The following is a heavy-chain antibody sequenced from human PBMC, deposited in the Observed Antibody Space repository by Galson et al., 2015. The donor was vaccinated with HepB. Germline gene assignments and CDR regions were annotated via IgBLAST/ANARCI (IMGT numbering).Heavy chain of an antibody. CDR1: GGTLSNYA. V-gene: IGHV1-69*13. J-gene: IGHJ4*02. Sequence: SVKVSCKASGGTLSNYAINWVRQAPGQGLEWMGGIIPIFGTTNYAQKLQGRVTIIADESTSTSYMELSSLISEDTAVYYCARASHYSDLYLGSWGQGTLVTVSS. CDR2: IIPIFGTT. CDR3: ARASHYSDLYLGS. D-gene: IGHD4-17*01.